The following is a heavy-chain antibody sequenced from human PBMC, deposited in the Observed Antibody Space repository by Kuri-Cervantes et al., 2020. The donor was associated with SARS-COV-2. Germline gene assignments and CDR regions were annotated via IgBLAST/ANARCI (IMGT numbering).Heavy chain of an antibody. V-gene: IGHV4-59*01. CDR2: FYYSGST. CDR3: ARVRLCFDY. J-gene: IGHJ4*02. D-gene: IGHD3-16*01. Sequence: GSLRLSCTVSGGSISSYYWSWIRQPPGKGLEWIRYFYYSGSTNYNPSLKSRVTISVDTSKNQFYLKLGSVTAADTAVYYCARVRLCFDYWGQGTLVTVSS. CDR1: GGSISSYY.